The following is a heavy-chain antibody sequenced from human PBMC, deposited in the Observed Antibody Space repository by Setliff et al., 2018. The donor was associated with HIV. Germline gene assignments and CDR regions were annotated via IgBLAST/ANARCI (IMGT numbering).Heavy chain of an antibody. V-gene: IGHV4-39*01. CDR1: GGSIDNNKYY. Sequence: ETLSLTCSVSGGSIDNNKYYWTWIRQPPGKGLEWTGSIYHTGRTYYNRSLESRLTISIDTSKNQFSLKLTSVTAADTAMYYCVRGGSWGIIWGQGTVVTVS. CDR3: VRGGSWGII. D-gene: IGHD3-16*01. J-gene: IGHJ3*02. CDR2: IYHTGRT.